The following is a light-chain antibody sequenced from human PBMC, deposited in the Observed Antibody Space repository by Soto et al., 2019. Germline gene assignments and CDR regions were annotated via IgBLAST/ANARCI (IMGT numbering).Light chain of an antibody. CDR3: LQDYNSPFT. CDR2: AAS. J-gene: IGKJ2*01. V-gene: IGKV1-6*01. Sequence: AIQMTQSPSSLSASVGDRITITCRASQGISNDLGWYQQKPGKAPKLLIFAASSLQSGVPSRFSGSGSGTDFTLTISSLQPEDSATYYCLQDYNSPFTFGQGTKLQIK. CDR1: QGISND.